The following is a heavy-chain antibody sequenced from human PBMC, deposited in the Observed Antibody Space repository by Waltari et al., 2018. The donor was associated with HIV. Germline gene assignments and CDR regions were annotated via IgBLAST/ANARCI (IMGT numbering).Heavy chain of an antibody. D-gene: IGHD6-13*01. Sequence: EVQLVQTGGGLVQPGGSLRLSCAASGFPFSNYWMIWVRQAPGKGLEWVGNINRDGNEKYYLDSVRGRFTISRDNAKNSLLLQMDSLRAEDTAVYYCAKDLSWGSLDYWGQGALVTVSS. CDR3: AKDLSWGSLDY. CDR2: INRDGNEK. CDR1: GFPFSNYW. V-gene: IGHV3-7*01. J-gene: IGHJ4*02.